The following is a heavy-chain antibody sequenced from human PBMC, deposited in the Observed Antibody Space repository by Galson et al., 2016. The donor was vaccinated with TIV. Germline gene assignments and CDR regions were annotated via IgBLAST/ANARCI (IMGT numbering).Heavy chain of an antibody. Sequence: SLRLSCAASGFRVGDYWGTWVCQAPGKGLEWVASMSKDGSEKYYVDAVKGRFTFSRNNPKNSLYLQMNNLRADDTAIYYCTRLGPSSVFDFWGQGALVTVSS. CDR3: TRLGPSSVFDF. J-gene: IGHJ4*02. CDR1: GFRVGDYW. V-gene: IGHV3-7*01. D-gene: IGHD1-26*01. CDR2: MSKDGSEK.